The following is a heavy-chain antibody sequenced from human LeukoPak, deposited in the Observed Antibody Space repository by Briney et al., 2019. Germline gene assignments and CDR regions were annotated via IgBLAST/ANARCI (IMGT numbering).Heavy chain of an antibody. CDR3: ARDLAPYSSSWYDAWCAFDI. J-gene: IGHJ3*02. Sequence: GASVKVSCKASGYTFTGYYMHWVRQAPGQGLEWMGWINPNSGGTNYAQKFQGRVTMTRDTSISTAYMELSRLRSDDTAVYHCARDLAPYSSSWYDAWCAFDIWGQGTMVTVSS. V-gene: IGHV1-2*02. CDR2: INPNSGGT. D-gene: IGHD6-13*01. CDR1: GYTFTGYY.